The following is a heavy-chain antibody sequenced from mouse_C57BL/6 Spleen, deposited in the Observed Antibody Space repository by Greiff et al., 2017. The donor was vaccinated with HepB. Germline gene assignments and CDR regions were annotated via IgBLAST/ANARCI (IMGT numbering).Heavy chain of an antibody. CDR1: GYTFTDYE. CDR2: IDPETGGT. Sequence: QVQLQQSGAELVRPGASVTLSCKASGYTFTDYEMHWVKQTPVHGLEWIGAIDPETGGTAYNQKFKGKAILTADKSSSTAYMELRSLTSEDSAVYYCTREATVVDYYAMDYGGQGTSVTVSS. D-gene: IGHD1-1*01. J-gene: IGHJ4*01. V-gene: IGHV1-15*01. CDR3: TREATVVDYYAMDY.